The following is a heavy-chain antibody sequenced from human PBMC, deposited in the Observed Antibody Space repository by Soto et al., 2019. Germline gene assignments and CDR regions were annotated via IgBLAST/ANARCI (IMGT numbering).Heavy chain of an antibody. CDR1: VGSISSSSYY. CDR3: AGGPFTNYYDRSGYQDALEI. V-gene: IGHV4-39*01. J-gene: IGHJ3*02. Sequence: SESLSLTCNVSVGSISSSSYYWGWIRQPPGKGLEGIGSIYYSGSTYYNPSLKSRVTISVDTSKNQFSLKLSSVTAADTAVYYSAGGPFTNYYDRSGYQDALEISGQGSLVTVSS. D-gene: IGHD3-22*01. CDR2: IYYSGST.